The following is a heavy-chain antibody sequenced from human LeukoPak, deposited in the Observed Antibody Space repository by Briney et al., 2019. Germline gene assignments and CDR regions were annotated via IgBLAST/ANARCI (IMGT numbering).Heavy chain of an antibody. J-gene: IGHJ4*02. CDR3: ARDHDYTSDY. CDR1: GFTFSTHW. Sequence: PGGSLRLSCAVSGFTFSTHWISWVRQAPGKGLEWVANIKQDGSEKYYVDSVKGRFTISRDNAKNSLYLQMNSLRAEDTAVYYCARDHDYTSDYWGQGTLVTVSS. V-gene: IGHV3-7*01. CDR2: IKQDGSEK. D-gene: IGHD4-11*01.